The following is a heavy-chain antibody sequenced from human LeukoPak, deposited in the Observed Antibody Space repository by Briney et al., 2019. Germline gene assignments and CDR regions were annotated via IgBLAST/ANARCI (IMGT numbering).Heavy chain of an antibody. J-gene: IGHJ6*02. Sequence: GGSLRLSCAASRFTFSSYAMHWVRQAPGKGLEWVAVISYDGSNKYYADSVKGRFTISRDNAKNSLYLQMNSLRAEDTAVYYCARDPRKYSSSWPDYYYYGMDVWGQGTTVTVSS. CDR1: RFTFSSYA. CDR2: ISYDGSNK. D-gene: IGHD6-13*01. V-gene: IGHV3-30-3*01. CDR3: ARDPRKYSSSWPDYYYYGMDV.